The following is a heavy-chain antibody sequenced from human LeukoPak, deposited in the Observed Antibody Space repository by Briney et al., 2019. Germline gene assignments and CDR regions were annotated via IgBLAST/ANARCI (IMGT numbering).Heavy chain of an antibody. CDR3: ATALVPAVDPYYYYYYMDV. V-gene: IGHV1-2*02. CDR1: GYTFTAYY. D-gene: IGHD2-2*01. J-gene: IGHJ6*03. CDR2: INPNSGGT. Sequence: ASVKVSCKASGYTFTAYYMHWVRQAPGQGLEWMGWINPNSGGTNYAQKFQGRVTMTEDTSTDTAYMELSSLRSEDTAVYYCATALVPAVDPYYYYYYMDVWGKGTTVTVSS.